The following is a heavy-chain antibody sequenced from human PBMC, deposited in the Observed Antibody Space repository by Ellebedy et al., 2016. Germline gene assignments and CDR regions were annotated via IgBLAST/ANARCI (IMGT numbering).Heavy chain of an antibody. D-gene: IGHD1-14*01. CDR2: IWYDGSNE. V-gene: IGHV3-33*01. Sequence: GESLKISXAASGFTFSSYGMHWVRQAPGKGLEWVAVIWYDGSNEYYADSVQGRFTISRDNSKNTLYLQMTSLRAEDTAIYYCARESVVSPFSGSFDYWGQGTLVTVSS. CDR3: ARESVVSPFSGSFDY. CDR1: GFTFSSYG. J-gene: IGHJ4*02.